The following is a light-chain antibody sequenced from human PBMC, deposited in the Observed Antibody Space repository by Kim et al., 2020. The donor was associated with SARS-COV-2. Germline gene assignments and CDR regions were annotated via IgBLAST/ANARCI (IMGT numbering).Light chain of an antibody. CDR3: SSYAGSNDLV. Sequence: GQSVDISCTGTSSDFGCYNDVSWYQLHPGKAPKLIIYDVSKRPTGVPDRFSGAKSGNTAALTVSGLQAEDEADYYCSSYAGSNDLVFGGGTQLTVL. V-gene: IGLV2-8*01. CDR1: SSDFGCYND. CDR2: DVS. J-gene: IGLJ2*01.